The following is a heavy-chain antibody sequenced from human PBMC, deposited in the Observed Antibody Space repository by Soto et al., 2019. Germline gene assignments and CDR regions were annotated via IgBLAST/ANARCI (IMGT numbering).Heavy chain of an antibody. CDR2: IYYSGST. CDR1: GGSISSGGYY. J-gene: IGHJ3*02. CDR3: ARDPRFGELFDAFDI. Sequence: QVQLQESGPGLVKPSQTLSLTCTVSGGSISSGGYYWSWIRQHPGKGLEWIGYIYYSGSTYYNPSLQSRVTISVDTSKNQFSLKLSSVTAADTALYYCARDPRFGELFDAFDIWGQGTMVTVSS. D-gene: IGHD3-10*01. V-gene: IGHV4-31*03.